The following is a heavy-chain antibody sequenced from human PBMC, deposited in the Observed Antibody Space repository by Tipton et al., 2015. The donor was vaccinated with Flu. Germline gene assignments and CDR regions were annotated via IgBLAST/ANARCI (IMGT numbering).Heavy chain of an antibody. CDR2: INNSGST. V-gene: IGHV4-4*07. J-gene: IGHJ5*02. Sequence: GLVKPSETLSLTCSVSGESVNRYYWSWIRQPAGKGLEWIGRINNSGSTNYKPSLKSRVTMSVDTSKNQFSLNLSSVTAADTAVYYCARAGFSYHDSFFDPWGQGTLVIVSS. CDR1: GESVNRYY. D-gene: IGHD2-2*01. CDR3: ARAGFSYHDSFFDP.